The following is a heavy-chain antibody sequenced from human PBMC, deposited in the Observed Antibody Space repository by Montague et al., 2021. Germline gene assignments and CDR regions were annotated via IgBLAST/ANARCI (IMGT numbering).Heavy chain of an antibody. CDR3: ARGWQKRFDP. V-gene: IGHV6-1*01. J-gene: IGHJ5*02. CDR1: GDSVSSNCAT. CDR2: TYYRSKWYN. D-gene: IGHD5-24*01. Sequence: CAISGDSVSSNCATWNWIRQSPSRGLEWLGRTYYRSKWYNEYAISVKSRITINPDTSKNQFSLLLNSVTPEDTAVYYCARGWQKRFDPWGQGTLVTVSS.